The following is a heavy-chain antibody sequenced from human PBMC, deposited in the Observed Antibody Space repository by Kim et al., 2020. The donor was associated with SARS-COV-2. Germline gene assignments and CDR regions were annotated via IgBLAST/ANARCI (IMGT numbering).Heavy chain of an antibody. J-gene: IGHJ4*02. CDR3: ARGPRYYGSGSYY. V-gene: IGHV3-11*04. D-gene: IGHD3-10*01. Sequence: YADSVKGRFTISRDNAKNSLYLQMNSLRAEDTAVYYCARGPRYYGSGSYYWGQGTLVTVSS.